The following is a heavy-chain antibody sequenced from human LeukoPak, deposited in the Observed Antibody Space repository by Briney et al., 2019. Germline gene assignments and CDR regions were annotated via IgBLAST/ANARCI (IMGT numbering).Heavy chain of an antibody. CDR3: ARDSGKVGATTWFDP. CDR2: IFYSGST. V-gene: IGHV4-59*01. CDR1: GVSISSYY. Sequence: SETLSLTCSVSGVSISSYYWSWIRQPPGKGLEWIGYIFYSGSTNYNPSLKSRAIISLHTSKNQLYLKLSSVPAADTAVYLCARDSGKVGATTWFDPWGQGTLVTVSS. D-gene: IGHD1-26*01. J-gene: IGHJ5*02.